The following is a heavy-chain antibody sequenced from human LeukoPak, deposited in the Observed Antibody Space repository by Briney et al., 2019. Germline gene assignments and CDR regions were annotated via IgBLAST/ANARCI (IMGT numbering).Heavy chain of an antibody. D-gene: IGHD6-19*01. CDR2: INLNSGGT. CDR1: GYTFTDYY. CDR3: AREGSGWYGHYFDY. V-gene: IGHV1-2*02. Sequence: ASVKVSCKASGYTFTDYYMHWVRQAPGQGLEWMGWINLNSGGTDSAQKFQGRVTMTRDTSISTAYMELSRLRSDDTAVYYCAREGSGWYGHYFDYWGQGTLVTVSS. J-gene: IGHJ4*02.